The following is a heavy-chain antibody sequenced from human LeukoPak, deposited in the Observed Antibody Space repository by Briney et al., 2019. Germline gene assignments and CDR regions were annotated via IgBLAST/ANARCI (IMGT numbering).Heavy chain of an antibody. V-gene: IGHV4-34*01. D-gene: IGHD3-22*01. CDR1: GGSFSGYY. Sequence: PETLSLTCAVYGGSFSGYYWSWIRQPPGKGLEWIGEINHSGSTNYNPSLKSRVTISVGTSKNQFSLKLSSVTAADTAVYYCARMRYDSSGYYLSRLDYWSQPTLVTVS. CDR2: INHSGST. J-gene: IGHJ4*02. CDR3: ARMRYDSSGYYLSRLDY.